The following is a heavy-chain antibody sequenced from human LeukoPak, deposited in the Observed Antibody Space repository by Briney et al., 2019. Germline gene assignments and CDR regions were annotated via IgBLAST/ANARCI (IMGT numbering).Heavy chain of an antibody. Sequence: ASVKVSCKVSGYTLTELSMHWVRQAPGKGLEWMGGFDPEDGETIYAQKFQGRVTMTEDTSTDTAYMELSSLRSDDTAVYYCARESLEGVKYYYGMDVWGQGTTVTVPS. V-gene: IGHV1-24*01. D-gene: IGHD2-8*01. CDR2: FDPEDGET. J-gene: IGHJ6*02. CDR3: ARESLEGVKYYYGMDV. CDR1: GYTLTELS.